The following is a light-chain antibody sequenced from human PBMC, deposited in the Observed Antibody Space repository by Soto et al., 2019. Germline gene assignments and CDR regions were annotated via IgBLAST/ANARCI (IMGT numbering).Light chain of an antibody. Sequence: EIVLTQSPATLSLSPGERSTLSCRASESVSSSSLALYQQKPGQAPRLLMHGASSRATGIPDRFSGSGSGADFTLTISRVEPEDFAVYYCQHYGTSPEVTFGQATRLEIK. V-gene: IGKV3-20*01. CDR3: QHYGTSPEVT. CDR1: ESVSSSS. CDR2: GAS. J-gene: IGKJ5*01.